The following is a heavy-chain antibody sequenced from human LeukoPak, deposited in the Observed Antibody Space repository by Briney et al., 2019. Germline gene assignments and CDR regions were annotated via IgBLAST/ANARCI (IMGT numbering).Heavy chain of an antibody. V-gene: IGHV4-61*01. D-gene: IGHD3-10*01. CDR2: FYYSGST. Sequence: SETLSLTCTVSGGSVSSGSYYWSWIRQPPGKGLEWIGYFYYSGSTNYNPSLKSRVTISVDTSKNQFSLKLSSVTAADTAVYYCARGFYYTGMDVWGQGTTVTVSS. CDR3: ARGFYYTGMDV. J-gene: IGHJ6*02. CDR1: GGSVSSGSYY.